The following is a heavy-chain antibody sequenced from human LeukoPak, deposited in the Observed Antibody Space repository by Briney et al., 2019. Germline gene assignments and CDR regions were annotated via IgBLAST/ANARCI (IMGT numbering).Heavy chain of an antibody. Sequence: GGSLRLSCAASGFTFDDYAMHWVRQAPGKGLEWVSGISWNSGSIGYADSVKGRFTISRDNAKNSLYLQMNSLRAEDMALYYCAKDIGYSGSYEAFDYWGQGTLVTVSS. CDR2: ISWNSGSI. CDR3: AKDIGYSGSYEAFDY. V-gene: IGHV3-9*03. CDR1: GFTFDDYA. D-gene: IGHD1-26*01. J-gene: IGHJ4*02.